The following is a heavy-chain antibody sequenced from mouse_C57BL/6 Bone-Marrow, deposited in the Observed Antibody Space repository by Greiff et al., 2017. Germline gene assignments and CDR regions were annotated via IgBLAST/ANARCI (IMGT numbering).Heavy chain of an antibody. CDR2: INSDGGST. J-gene: IGHJ3*01. CDR3: ARFYDYDVGAWFAY. D-gene: IGHD2-4*01. Sequence: EVKLQESGGGLVQPGESLKLSCESNEYEFPSHDMSWVRKTPEKRLALVAAINSDGGSTYYPDTMERRFIISRDNTKKTLYLKMSSLRSEDTALYYCARFYDYDVGAWFAYWGQGTLVTVSA. CDR1: EYEFPSHD. V-gene: IGHV5-2*01.